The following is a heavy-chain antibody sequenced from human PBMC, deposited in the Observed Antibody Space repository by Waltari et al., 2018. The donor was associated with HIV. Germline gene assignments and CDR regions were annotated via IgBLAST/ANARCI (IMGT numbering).Heavy chain of an antibody. CDR3: ASEGYSSGWSRDY. Sequence: EVQLVESGGGLVQPGGSLRLSCAASGFTFSSYWMSWVRQAPGKGLGWVANIKQDGSDKDYVDSVKGRFTISRDNGKNSLYLQMNSLRAEDTAVYYCASEGYSSGWSRDYWGQGTLVTVSS. J-gene: IGHJ4*02. D-gene: IGHD6-19*01. CDR2: IKQDGSDK. CDR1: GFTFSSYW. V-gene: IGHV3-7*01.